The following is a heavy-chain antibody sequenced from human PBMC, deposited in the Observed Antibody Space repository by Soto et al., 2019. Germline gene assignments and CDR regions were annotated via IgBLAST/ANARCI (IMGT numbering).Heavy chain of an antibody. J-gene: IGHJ6*03. V-gene: IGHV4-34*01. CDR1: GGSFSGYY. Sequence: EQLQQWGAGLLKPSETLSLTCAVYGGSFSGYYWSWIRQPPGKGLEWIGEINHSGSTNYNPSLKSRVTISVDTSKNQFSLKLSSVTAADTAVYYCARGSQLLPSLSYYYYYMDVWGKGTTVTVSS. CDR2: INHSGST. D-gene: IGHD2-2*01. CDR3: ARGSQLLPSLSYYYYYMDV.